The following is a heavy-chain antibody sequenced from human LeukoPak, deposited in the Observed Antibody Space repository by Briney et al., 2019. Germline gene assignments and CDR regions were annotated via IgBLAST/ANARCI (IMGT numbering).Heavy chain of an antibody. J-gene: IGHJ4*02. V-gene: IGHV4-30-4*01. D-gene: IGHD1-14*01. Sequence: SEILSLTCTVSGGSISSGDYYWSWIRQPPGKGLEWIGYIYYSGSTYYNPSLKSRVTISVDTSKNQFSLKLSSVTAADTAVYYCARGRRTTYYFDYWGQGTLVTVSS. CDR3: ARGRRTTYYFDY. CDR2: IYYSGST. CDR1: GGSISSGDYY.